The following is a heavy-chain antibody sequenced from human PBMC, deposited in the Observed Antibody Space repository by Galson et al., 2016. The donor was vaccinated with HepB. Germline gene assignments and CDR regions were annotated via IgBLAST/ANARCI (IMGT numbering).Heavy chain of an antibody. D-gene: IGHD3-10*01. Sequence: SLRLSCAASGFTVAANYMTWVRQAPGKGLEWLSYISSSSSTIFYADSVKGRLTISRDNAKNSLYVQMNSLRAEDSAIYFCAKPIYYGSGTQGDYWGQGTLVTVAP. CDR3: AKPIYYGSGTQGDY. CDR1: GFTVAANY. CDR2: ISSSSSTI. J-gene: IGHJ4*02. V-gene: IGHV3-11*01.